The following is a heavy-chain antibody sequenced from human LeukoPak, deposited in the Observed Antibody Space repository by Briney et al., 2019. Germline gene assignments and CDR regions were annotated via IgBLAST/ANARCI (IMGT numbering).Heavy chain of an antibody. CDR2: ISGGSTYI. CDR3: ARESGIMVGDYYYYYMDV. Sequence: GGSLRLSCTASGFAFSTYAMNWVRQAPGKGLEWVSSISGGSTYIYYIDSVKGRFTISRDNAKNSLYLQMESLSAEDTAVYYCARESGIMVGDYYYYYMDVWGIGTTVTVSS. D-gene: IGHD1-26*01. V-gene: IGHV3-21*01. J-gene: IGHJ6*03. CDR1: GFAFSTYA.